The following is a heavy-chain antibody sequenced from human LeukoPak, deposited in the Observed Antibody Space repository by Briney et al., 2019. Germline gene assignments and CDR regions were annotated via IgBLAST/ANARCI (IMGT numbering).Heavy chain of an antibody. D-gene: IGHD6-13*01. J-gene: IGHJ4*02. CDR2: IYYSGST. V-gene: IGHV4-59*01. CDR1: GGSISSYY. CDR3: ARGSSWLDY. Sequence: SETLSLTCSVSGGSISSYYLSWIRQPPGKGLEWTGYIYYSGSTNYNPSLKSRVTISVDTNQFSLKLSSVTAADTAVYYCARGSSWLDYWGQGTLVTVSS.